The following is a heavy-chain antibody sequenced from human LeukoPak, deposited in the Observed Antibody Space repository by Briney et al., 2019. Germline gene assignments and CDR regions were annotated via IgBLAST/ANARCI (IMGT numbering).Heavy chain of an antibody. V-gene: IGHV3-23*01. D-gene: IGHD3-16*01. CDR3: AKGYYDYVWGSYYFDY. Sequence: GGSLRLXCAASGFTFSSYAMSWVRQAPGKGLEWVSAISGSGGSTYYADSVKGRSTISRDNSRDTLYLQMNSLRAEDTAVYYCAKGYYDYVWGSYYFDYWGQRTLVTVSS. J-gene: IGHJ4*02. CDR1: GFTFSSYA. CDR2: ISGSGGST.